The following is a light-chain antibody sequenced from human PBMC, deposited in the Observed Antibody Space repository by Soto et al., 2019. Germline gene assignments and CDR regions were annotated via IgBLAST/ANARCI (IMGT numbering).Light chain of an antibody. CDR3: QQSYSTPPFT. CDR2: AAS. V-gene: IGKV1-39*01. Sequence: DLQMTQSPSSLSASVGDRVTITCRASQSISSYLNWYQQKPGKAPKLLIYAASSLQSGVPSRFSGIGSTTHLTLTISSLQPEAFATYYCQQSYSTPPFTFGPGTKVDIK. CDR1: QSISSY. J-gene: IGKJ3*01.